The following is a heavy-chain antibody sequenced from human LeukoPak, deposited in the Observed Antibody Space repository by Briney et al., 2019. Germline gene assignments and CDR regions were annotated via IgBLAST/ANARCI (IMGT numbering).Heavy chain of an antibody. CDR1: GFTFSRYE. D-gene: IGHD2-8*01. CDR2: ITTTGDRI. Sequence: PGGSLRLSCIASGFTFSRYEMNWVRQAPGKGLEWIAYITTTGDRIQYADSVKGRFTTSRDNTKNSLYPQLNSLRADDTAIYYCVRDTKDYWGQGTLVTVSS. V-gene: IGHV3-48*03. J-gene: IGHJ4*02. CDR3: VRDTKDY.